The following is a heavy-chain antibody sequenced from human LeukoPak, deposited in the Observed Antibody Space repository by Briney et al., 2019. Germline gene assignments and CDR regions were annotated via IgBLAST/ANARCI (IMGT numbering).Heavy chain of an antibody. J-gene: IGHJ3*02. V-gene: IGHV3-53*01. CDR3: ARYYDSSGYYYPLDAFDI. Sequence: PGGSLRLSCAASGFTFSSYAMHWVRQAPGKGLEWVSVIYSGGSTYYADSVKGRFTISRDNSKNTLYLQMNSLRAEDTAVYYCARYYDSSGYYYPLDAFDIWGQGTMVTVSS. D-gene: IGHD3-22*01. CDR2: IYSGGST. CDR1: GFTFSSYA.